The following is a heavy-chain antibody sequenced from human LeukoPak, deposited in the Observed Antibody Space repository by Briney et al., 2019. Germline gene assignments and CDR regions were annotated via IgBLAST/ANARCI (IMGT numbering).Heavy chain of an antibody. Sequence: PGGSLRLSCAASGFTFSSYWMHWVRQAPGKGLVWVSRINSDGSSTSYADSVKGRFTISRDNAKNSPYLQMNSLRAEDTAVYYCARDTDYGGNSGFDYWGQGTLVTVSS. D-gene: IGHD4-23*01. CDR3: ARDTDYGGNSGFDY. J-gene: IGHJ4*02. CDR1: GFTFSSYW. V-gene: IGHV3-74*01. CDR2: INSDGSST.